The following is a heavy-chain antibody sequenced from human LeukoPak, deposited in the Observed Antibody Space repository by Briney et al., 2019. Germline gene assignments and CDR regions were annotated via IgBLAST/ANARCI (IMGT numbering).Heavy chain of an antibody. CDR3: ARAGGGGRSFDI. D-gene: IGHD6-19*01. CDR2: TYYRSKWNN. V-gene: IGHV6-1*01. Sequence: SQTLSLTCATSGDSVSSNSAAWNWIRQSPSRGLEWLGRTYYRSKWNNDYAGSVKSRITINPDTSKSQFSLQLNSVTPEDTAVYYCARAGGGGRSFDIWGQGTMVTVSS. J-gene: IGHJ3*02. CDR1: GDSVSSNSAA.